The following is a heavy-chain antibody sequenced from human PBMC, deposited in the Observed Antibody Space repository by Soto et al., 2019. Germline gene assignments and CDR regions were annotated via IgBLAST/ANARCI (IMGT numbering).Heavy chain of an antibody. CDR3: ARVYYYGSGSYKGLGAFDI. J-gene: IGHJ3*02. D-gene: IGHD3-10*01. Sequence: SETLSLTCTVSGGSISSYYWSWIRQPPGKGLEWIGYIYYSGSTNYNPSLKSRVTISVDTSKNQFSLKLSSVTAADTAVYYCARVYYYGSGSYKGLGAFDIWGQGTMVTVSS. CDR2: IYYSGST. CDR1: GGSISSYY. V-gene: IGHV4-59*01.